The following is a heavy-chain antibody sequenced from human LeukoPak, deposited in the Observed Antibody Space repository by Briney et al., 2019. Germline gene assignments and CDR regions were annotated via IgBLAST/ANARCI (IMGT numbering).Heavy chain of an antibody. CDR2: IYHSGST. J-gene: IGHJ4*02. Sequence: SETLSLTCTVSGYSISSGYYWGWIRQPPGEGLEWIGSIYHSGSTYYNPSLKSRVTISVDTSKNQFSLKLSSVTAADTAVYYCARDLREGFDYWGQGTLVTVSS. CDR1: GYSISSGYY. CDR3: ARDLREGFDY. V-gene: IGHV4-38-2*02.